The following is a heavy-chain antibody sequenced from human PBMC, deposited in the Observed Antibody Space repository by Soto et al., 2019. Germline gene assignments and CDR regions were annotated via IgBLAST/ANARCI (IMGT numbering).Heavy chain of an antibody. CDR2: ISTSSSYT. Sequence: VGSLRLSCAASGFTFSDYYMSWIRQAPGKGLEWVSYISTSSSYTNYADSVKGRFTISRDNAKNSLYLQMNSLRAEDTAVYYCARLLVVVAETQGNWFDPWGQGTLVTVSS. J-gene: IGHJ5*02. CDR3: ARLLVVVAETQGNWFDP. V-gene: IGHV3-11*06. CDR1: GFTFSDYY. D-gene: IGHD2-15*01.